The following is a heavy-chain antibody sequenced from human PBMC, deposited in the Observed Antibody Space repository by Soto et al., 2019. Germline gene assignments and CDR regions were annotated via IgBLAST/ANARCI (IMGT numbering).Heavy chain of an antibody. CDR1: GGSISSGGYY. V-gene: IGHV4-31*03. CDR3: ARVTTSKGRAEYFQH. D-gene: IGHD2-2*01. J-gene: IGHJ1*01. CDR2: IYYSGST. Sequence: QVQLQESGPGLVKPSQTLSLTCTVSGGSISSGGYYWSWIRQHPGKGLEWIGYIYYSGSTYYNPSLKSRVTISVDTSKDPFSLKLSSVTAADTAVYYCARVTTSKGRAEYFQHWGQGTLVTVSS.